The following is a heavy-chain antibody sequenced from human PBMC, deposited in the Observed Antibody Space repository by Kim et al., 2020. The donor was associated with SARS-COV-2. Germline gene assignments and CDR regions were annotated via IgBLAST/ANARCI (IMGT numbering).Heavy chain of an antibody. CDR1: GVSVSGGSYY. CDR2: LYYNGRT. J-gene: IGHJ4*02. CDR3: ARDLHGDGYYFHY. Sequence: SETLSLTCTVSGVSVSGGSYYWSWIRQAPGKGLEWIGFLYYNGRTSYNPSLKSRVTISLDTSKNQFSLNLTSVTAADTAIYYCARDLHGDGYYFHYWGQGALVTASS. D-gene: IGHD2-2*03. V-gene: IGHV4-61*01.